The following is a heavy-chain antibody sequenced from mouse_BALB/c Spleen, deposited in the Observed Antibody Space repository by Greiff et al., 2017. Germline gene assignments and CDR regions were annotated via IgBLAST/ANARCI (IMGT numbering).Heavy chain of an antibody. V-gene: IGHV8-12*01. CDR2: IYWDDDK. Sequence: QVTLKVSGPGILQPSQTLSLTCSFSGFSLSTSGMGVSWIRQPSGKGLEWLAHIYWDDDKRYNPSLKSRLTISKDTSSNQVFLKITSVDTADTATYYCARSGLWPYFDYWGQGTTLTVAS. D-gene: IGHD1-1*02. CDR1: GFSLSTSGMG. J-gene: IGHJ2*01. CDR3: ARSGLWPYFDY.